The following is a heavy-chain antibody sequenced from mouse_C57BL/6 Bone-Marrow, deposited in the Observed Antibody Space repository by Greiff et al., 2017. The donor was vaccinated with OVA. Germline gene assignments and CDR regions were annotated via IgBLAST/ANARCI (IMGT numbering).Heavy chain of an antibody. Sequence: DVKLVESEGGLVQPGSSMKLSCTASGFTFSDYYMAWVRQVPEKGLEWVANINYDGSSTYYLDSLKSRFIISRDNAKNILYLQMSSLKSEDTATYYCARGDYYGSFWFAYWGQGTLVTVSA. CDR1: GFTFSDYY. V-gene: IGHV5-16*01. J-gene: IGHJ3*01. CDR2: INYDGSST. CDR3: ARGDYYGSFWFAY. D-gene: IGHD1-1*01.